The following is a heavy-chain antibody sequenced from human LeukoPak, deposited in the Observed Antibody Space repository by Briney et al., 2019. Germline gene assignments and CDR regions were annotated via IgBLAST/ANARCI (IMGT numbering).Heavy chain of an antibody. V-gene: IGHV4-31*03. CDR1: GGXISSGDYY. CDR2: VYYSGST. D-gene: IGHD6-6*01. J-gene: IGHJ5*02. CDR3: AREREQLVLWFDP. Sequence: PSQTLSLTCTVSGGXISSGDYYWSWIRQHPGKGLEWIGYVYYSGSTYYNPSLKSRVTISVDTSKNQFSLKLNSLTAADTAVYYCAREREQLVLWFDPWGQGTLVSVSS.